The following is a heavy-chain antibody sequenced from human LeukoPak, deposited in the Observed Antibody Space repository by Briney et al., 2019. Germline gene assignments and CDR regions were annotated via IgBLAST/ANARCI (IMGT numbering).Heavy chain of an antibody. CDR3: ARTVAGAQYYYYYYGMDV. V-gene: IGHV3-21*01. CDR1: GFTFSSYS. D-gene: IGHD6-19*01. Sequence: KAGGSLRLSCAASGFTFSSYSMNWVRQAPGKGLEWVSSISSSSSYIYYADSVKGRFTISRDNAKNSLYLQMNSLRAEDTAVYYCARTVAGAQYYYYYYGMDVWGQGTTVTVSS. J-gene: IGHJ6*02. CDR2: ISSSSSYI.